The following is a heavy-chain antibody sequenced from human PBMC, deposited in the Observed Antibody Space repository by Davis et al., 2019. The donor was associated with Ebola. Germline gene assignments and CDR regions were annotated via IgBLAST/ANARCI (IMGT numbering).Heavy chain of an antibody. V-gene: IGHV3-48*02. CDR1: RSSPRTLS. CDR3: ARDGGRTFDL. D-gene: IGHD3-16*01. CDR2: ILSTSDTI. Sequence: PGGFRRPSRLPPRSSPRTLSMGWVRPIPRKGMGWRAYILSTSDTIYYADSLKGRFTISRDNAKNAVYLQMNNLRDEDTGVYYCARDGGRTFDLWGQGTTVNVSS. J-gene: IGHJ3*01.